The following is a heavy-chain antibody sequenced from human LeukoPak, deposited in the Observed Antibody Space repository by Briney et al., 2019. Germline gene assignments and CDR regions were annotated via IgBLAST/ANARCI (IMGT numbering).Heavy chain of an antibody. D-gene: IGHD3-22*01. CDR2: INHSGST. V-gene: IGHV4-34*01. Sequence: PSETLSLTCAVYGGSFSGYYWSWIRQPPGKGLEWIGKINHSGSTNYNPSLKSRLAISVDTSKNQISLMLTSVTAADTAVYYCARESGHSSGYDAFDVWGQGTKVTVSS. CDR1: GGSFSGYY. J-gene: IGHJ3*01. CDR3: ARESGHSSGYDAFDV.